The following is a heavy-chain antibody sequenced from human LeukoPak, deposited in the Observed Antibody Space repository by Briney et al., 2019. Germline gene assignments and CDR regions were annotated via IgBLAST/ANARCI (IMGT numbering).Heavy chain of an antibody. V-gene: IGHV3-48*03. D-gene: IGHD4-17*01. CDR1: GFTFSNYE. J-gene: IGHJ3*01. Sequence: PGGSLRLSCEASGFTFSNYEMNWVRQAPGKGLEWISYTRSSESTEYSDSVKGRFTISRDNDKNSLSLQMNSLRAGDTAIYYCARERVTTRGDALELWGQGTGVTVSS. CDR2: TRSSESTE. CDR3: ARERVTTRGDALEL.